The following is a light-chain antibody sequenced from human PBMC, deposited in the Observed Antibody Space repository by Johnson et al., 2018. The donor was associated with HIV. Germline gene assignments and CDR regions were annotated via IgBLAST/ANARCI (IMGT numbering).Light chain of an antibody. V-gene: IGLV1-51*01. J-gene: IGLJ1*01. Sequence: VLTQPPSVSAAPGQKVTISCSGSSSNIGNNYVSWYQHLPGTAPKLLVYDNSKRPSGIPDRFSATKSGTSATLGITGLQTGDAADYYCGTWDSSLGAYVFGTGTKVTV. CDR3: GTWDSSLGAYV. CDR2: DNS. CDR1: SSNIGNNY.